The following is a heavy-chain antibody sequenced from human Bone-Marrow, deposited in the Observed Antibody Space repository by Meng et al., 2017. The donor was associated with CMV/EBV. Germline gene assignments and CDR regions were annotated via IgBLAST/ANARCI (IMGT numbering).Heavy chain of an antibody. J-gene: IGHJ6*02. Sequence: GESLKISCAASGFTFSSYGMHWVRQAPGKGLEWVAFIRYDGSNKYYADSVKGRFTISRDNSKNTLYLQMNSLRAEDTAVYYCAKIYGDFFWYYYYGMDFWGQGTTVTVSS. CDR2: IRYDGSNK. CDR1: GFTFSSYG. CDR3: AKIYGDFFWYYYYGMDF. D-gene: IGHD4-17*01. V-gene: IGHV3-30*02.